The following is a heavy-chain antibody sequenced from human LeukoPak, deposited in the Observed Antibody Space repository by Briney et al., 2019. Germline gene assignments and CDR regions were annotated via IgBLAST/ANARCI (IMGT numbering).Heavy chain of an antibody. CDR3: ATGSGYYRGAEYFEY. CDR1: GVSISSYY. D-gene: IGHD3-22*01. Sequence: SETLSLTCSVSGVSISSYYWSWIRQPPGKGLEWIGRVYTSGGTGYNPSLKSRVTMSADTPKRQFSLKLSSVTAADTAVYYCATGSGYYRGAEYFEYWGQGTLVTVSS. J-gene: IGHJ1*01. CDR2: VYTSGGT. V-gene: IGHV4-4*07.